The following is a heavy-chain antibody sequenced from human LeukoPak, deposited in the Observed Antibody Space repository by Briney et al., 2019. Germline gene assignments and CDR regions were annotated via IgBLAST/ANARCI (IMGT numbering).Heavy chain of an antibody. D-gene: IGHD2-2*01. Sequence: PGGSLRLSCAASGFTFSSYSMNWVRQAPGKGLEWVSSISSSSSYIYYADSVKGRFTISGDNSKNTLFLQMNSLRAEDTAVYYCAHGAMYQLDYWGQGTLVTVSS. CDR2: ISSSSSYI. CDR1: GFTFSSYS. J-gene: IGHJ4*02. V-gene: IGHV3-21*04. CDR3: AHGAMYQLDY.